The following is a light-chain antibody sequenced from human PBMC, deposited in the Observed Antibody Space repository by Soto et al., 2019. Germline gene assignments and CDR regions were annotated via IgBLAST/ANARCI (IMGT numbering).Light chain of an antibody. V-gene: IGLV3-25*03. J-gene: IGLJ2*01. CDR2: KDS. Sequence: SYELTQPPSVSVSPGQTARITCSGDALPKQYAYWYQQKPGQAPVLVIYKDSERPSGIPERFSGSSSGTTVTLTISGVQAEDAADYYCQSADSSGTYVVFRGGTKLTVL. CDR3: QSADSSGTYVV. CDR1: ALPKQY.